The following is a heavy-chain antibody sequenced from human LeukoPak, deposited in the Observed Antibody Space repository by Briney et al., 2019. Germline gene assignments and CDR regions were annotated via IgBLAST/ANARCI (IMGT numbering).Heavy chain of an antibody. CDR1: GFTFSSSG. V-gene: IGHV3-30*02. Sequence: GGSLRLSCAASGFTFSSSGMHWVRQAPGKGLEWVTFIGYDGSNNYDGSSKYYADSVKGRLTISRDNSKNTLYLQMNSLRPEDTALYYCAKYYPSAVRASPFEYWGQGTLVTVS. CDR2: IGYDGSNNYDGSSK. CDR3: AKYYPSAVRASPFEY. J-gene: IGHJ4*02. D-gene: IGHD1-26*01.